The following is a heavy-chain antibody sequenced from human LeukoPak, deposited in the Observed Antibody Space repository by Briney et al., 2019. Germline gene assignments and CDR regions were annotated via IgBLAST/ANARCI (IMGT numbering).Heavy chain of an antibody. D-gene: IGHD2-2*01. Sequence: GSSVKVSCKASGGTFSSYAISWVRQAPGQGLEWMGGIIPTFGTANYAQKFQGRVTITADKSTSTAYMELSSLRSEDTAVYYCARDRGYCSSTSCYGPDWYFDLWGRGTLVTVSS. V-gene: IGHV1-69*06. J-gene: IGHJ2*01. CDR1: GGTFSSYA. CDR3: ARDRGYCSSTSCYGPDWYFDL. CDR2: IIPTFGTA.